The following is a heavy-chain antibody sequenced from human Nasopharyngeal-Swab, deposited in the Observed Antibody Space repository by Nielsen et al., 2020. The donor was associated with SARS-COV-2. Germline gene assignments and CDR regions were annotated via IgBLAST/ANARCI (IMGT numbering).Heavy chain of an antibody. Sequence: VRQAPGQGLEWMGWINPNSGGTNYAQKFQGWVTMTRDTSVSTAYMELSRLRSDDTAVYYCARAAKGYCSSTSCYSIPEYYYYYMDVWGKGTTVTVSS. V-gene: IGHV1-2*04. CDR3: ARAAKGYCSSTSCYSIPEYYYYYMDV. J-gene: IGHJ6*03. D-gene: IGHD2-2*01. CDR2: INPNSGGT.